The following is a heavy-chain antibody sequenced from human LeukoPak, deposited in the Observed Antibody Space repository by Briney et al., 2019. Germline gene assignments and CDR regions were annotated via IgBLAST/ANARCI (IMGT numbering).Heavy chain of an antibody. Sequence: ASVKVSCKASGGTFSSYAISWVRQAPGQGLEWMGWISAYNGNTNYAQKLQGRVTMATDTSTRTAYMELRSLRSDDTAVYYCARGGSGNYYKPLDYWGQGTLVTVSS. CDR1: GGTFSSYA. D-gene: IGHD3-10*01. J-gene: IGHJ4*02. V-gene: IGHV1-18*01. CDR3: ARGGSGNYYKPLDY. CDR2: ISAYNGNT.